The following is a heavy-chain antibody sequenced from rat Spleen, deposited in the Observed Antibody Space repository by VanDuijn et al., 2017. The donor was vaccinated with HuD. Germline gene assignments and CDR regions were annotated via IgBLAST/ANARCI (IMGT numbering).Heavy chain of an antibody. Sequence: EVQLVESGGGLVQPGRSLKLSCAASGFTFSNYGMAWVRQAPKKGLEWVAYISYDGSSTYYRDSVKGRFTISRDNAKSTLYLQMDSLRSEDTAIYYCARVQAPYYYSSYFDYWGQGVMVTVSS. CDR1: GFTFSNYG. D-gene: IGHD1-2*01. J-gene: IGHJ2*01. V-gene: IGHV5-29*01. CDR2: ISYDGSST. CDR3: ARVQAPYYYSSYFDY.